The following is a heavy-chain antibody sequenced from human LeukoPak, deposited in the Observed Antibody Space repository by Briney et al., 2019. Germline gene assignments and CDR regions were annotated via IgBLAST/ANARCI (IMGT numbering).Heavy chain of an antibody. CDR3: AREHDYGRFDY. V-gene: IGHV4-59*01. CDR1: GGSISSYY. CDR2: MYYSGST. Sequence: SETLSLTCTVSGGSISSYYWSWIRQPPGKGLEWIGYMYYSGSTNYNPSLKSRVIISMDTSKNQFSLKLSSVTAADTAVYYCAREHDYGRFDYWGQGTLVTVSS. J-gene: IGHJ4*02. D-gene: IGHD4-17*01.